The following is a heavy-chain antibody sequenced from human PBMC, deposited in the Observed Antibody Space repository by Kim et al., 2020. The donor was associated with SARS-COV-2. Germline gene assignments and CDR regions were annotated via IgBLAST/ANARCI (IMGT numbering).Heavy chain of an antibody. CDR1: GGSISSYY. CDR2: IYTSGST. D-gene: IGHD2-2*01. J-gene: IGHJ6*02. CDR3: ARDRDIVVVPAATNGTGRPAHYYYYYGMDV. V-gene: IGHV4-4*07. Sequence: SETLSLTCTVSGGSISSYYWSWIRQPAGKGLEWIGRIYTSGSTNYNPSLKSRVTMSVDTSKNQFSLKLSSVTAADTAVYYCARDRDIVVVPAATNGTGRPAHYYYYYGMDVWGQGTTVTVSS.